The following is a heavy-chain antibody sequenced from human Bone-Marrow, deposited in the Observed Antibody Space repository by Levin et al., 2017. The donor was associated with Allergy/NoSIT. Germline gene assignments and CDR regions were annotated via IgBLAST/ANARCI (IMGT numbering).Heavy chain of an antibody. Sequence: GESLKISCKASGYTFTTYAINWVRQAPGQGLEWMGWINTNTGNPTYVQDFTGRFLFSLDTSVSTAYLQISSLKAEDTAVYYCAREDCRSTRCLSSPGWFDPWGQGTLVTVSS. V-gene: IGHV7-4-1*02. D-gene: IGHD2-2*01. CDR3: AREDCRSTRCLSSPGWFDP. CDR2: INTNTGNP. J-gene: IGHJ5*02. CDR1: GYTFTTYA.